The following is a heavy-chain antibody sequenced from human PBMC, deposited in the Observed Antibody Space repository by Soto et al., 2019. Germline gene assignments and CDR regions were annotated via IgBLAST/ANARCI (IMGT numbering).Heavy chain of an antibody. CDR3: ARDPWAADY. Sequence: EVQLVGSGGGLVQPGGSLRLSCAASGFTVSTKYMSWVRQAPGKGLEWVPVIYRGGSTFYADSVRGRFTISRDNSKNTVNLQINILRAEDTAVYYCARDPWAADYWGQGTLVTVSS. CDR1: GFTVSTKY. D-gene: IGHD3-16*01. V-gene: IGHV3-66*01. CDR2: IYRGGST. J-gene: IGHJ4*02.